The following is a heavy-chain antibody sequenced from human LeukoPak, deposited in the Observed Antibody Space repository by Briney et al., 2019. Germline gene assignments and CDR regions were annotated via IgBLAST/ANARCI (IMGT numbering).Heavy chain of an antibody. CDR2: ISSSSSYT. J-gene: IGHJ5*02. CDR3: ARDMGHGSGGSCYDH. CDR1: GFTFSDYY. D-gene: IGHD2-15*01. Sequence: GGSLRLSCAASGFTFSDYYMSWIRQAPGKGLEWVSYISSSSSYTNYADSVKGRFTISRDNAKNSLYLQMNSLRAEDTAVYYCARDMGHGSGGSCYDHWGQGTLVTVSS. V-gene: IGHV3-11*06.